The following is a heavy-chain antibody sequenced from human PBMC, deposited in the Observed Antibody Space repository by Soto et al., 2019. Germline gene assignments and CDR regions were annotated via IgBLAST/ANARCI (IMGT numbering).Heavy chain of an antibody. V-gene: IGHV3-33*01. CDR2: IWSDGIHK. CDR3: ARGMGYCSSTSCYFYSDAFDI. D-gene: IGHD2-2*01. J-gene: IGHJ3*02. CDR1: GFTFSNYG. Sequence: PGGSLRLSCAASGFTFSNYGMNWVRQAPGKGLEWVAVIWSDGIHKYYADSVKGRFTISRHNSKNTLYLQMNSLRAEDTAVYYCARGMGYCSSTSCYFYSDAFDIWGQGTMVTVSS.